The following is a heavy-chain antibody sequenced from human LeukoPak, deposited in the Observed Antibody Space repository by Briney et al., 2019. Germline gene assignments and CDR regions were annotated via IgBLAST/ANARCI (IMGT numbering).Heavy chain of an antibody. V-gene: IGHV3-53*01. Sequence: GGSLRLSCAASGFTVSSNYMSWVRQAPGKGLEWVSVIYSGGSTYYADSVKGRFTISRDNAKNSVYLQMNSLRAEDTALYYCARGSGSSWYFYFDYWGQGTLVTVSS. J-gene: IGHJ4*02. CDR3: ARGSGSSWYFYFDY. CDR1: GFTVSSNY. CDR2: IYSGGST. D-gene: IGHD6-13*01.